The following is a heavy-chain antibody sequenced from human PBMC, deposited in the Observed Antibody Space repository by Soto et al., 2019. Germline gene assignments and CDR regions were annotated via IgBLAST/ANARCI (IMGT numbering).Heavy chain of an antibody. CDR3: ARAAGRFGELDWCDP. CDR1: GYTFTSYN. CDR2: INPLGFST. V-gene: IGHV1-46*01. J-gene: IGHJ5*02. Sequence: QVQLVQSGAEVKKPGASVKVSCKASGYTFTSYNMHWVRQAPGQGLEWVGMINPLGFSTTYAQKFRGRVTMTRDTSTSTGYMELTNLRYDDTAVYYCARAAGRFGELDWCDPWGQGPLVTVSP. D-gene: IGHD3-10*01.